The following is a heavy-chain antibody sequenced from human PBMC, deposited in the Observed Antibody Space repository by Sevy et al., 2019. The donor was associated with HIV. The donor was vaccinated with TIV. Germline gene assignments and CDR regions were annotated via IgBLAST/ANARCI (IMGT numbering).Heavy chain of an antibody. CDR2: IKSKTDGGTT. D-gene: IGHD1-26*01. CDR3: TTEFGGNYWGDDAFDI. CDR1: GFTFSNAW. V-gene: IGHV3-15*01. J-gene: IGHJ3*02. Sequence: GGSLRLSCAASGFTFSNAWMSWVRQAPGKGLEWVGRIKSKTDGGTTDYAAPVKGRFTISRDDSKNTLYLQMNSLKTEDTAVYYCTTEFGGNYWGDDAFDIWGQGTMVTVSS.